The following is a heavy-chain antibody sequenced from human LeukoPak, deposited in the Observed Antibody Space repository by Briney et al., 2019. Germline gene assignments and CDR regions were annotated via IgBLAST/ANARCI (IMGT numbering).Heavy chain of an antibody. CDR1: GFTFSSYG. Sequence: GGSLRLSCAASGFTFSSYGMHWVRQAPGKGLEWVGFIRYDGSNKYYADSVKGRFTISRDNSKNTLYLQMNSLRAEDTAVYYCARSYDSSGYFDYWGQGTLVTVSS. D-gene: IGHD3-22*01. CDR2: IRYDGSNK. CDR3: ARSYDSSGYFDY. V-gene: IGHV3-30*02. J-gene: IGHJ4*02.